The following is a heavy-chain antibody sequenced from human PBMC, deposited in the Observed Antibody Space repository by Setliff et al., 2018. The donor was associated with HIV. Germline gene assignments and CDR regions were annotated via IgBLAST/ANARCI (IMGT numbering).Heavy chain of an antibody. Sequence: SETLSLTCSVSGASITSGGHYWTWIRQHPERGLEWIGHIHSGGRTLYNPSLKSRLIISLDTSENQFSLKLDSVTAADTAIYYCAQVLEYCDSSTCYGGVDYWGQGTLVTVSS. V-gene: IGHV4-31*03. CDR2: IHSGGRT. D-gene: IGHD2-2*01. CDR1: GASITSGGHY. CDR3: AQVLEYCDSSTCYGGVDY. J-gene: IGHJ4*02.